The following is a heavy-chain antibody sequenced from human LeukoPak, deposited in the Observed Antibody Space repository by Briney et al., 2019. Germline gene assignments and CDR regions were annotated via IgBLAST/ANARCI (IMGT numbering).Heavy chain of an antibody. CDR2: INPNSGGT. D-gene: IGHD5-24*01. Sequence: ASVKVSCKASGYTFTDYYIHWVRQAPGQGLEWMGWINPNSGGTNYAQTFQGRVTMTRDTFITTAYLELSRLRSDDTAVYYCARIGYNHHLDYWGQGTLVTVSS. CDR3: ARIGYNHHLDY. CDR1: GYTFTDYY. V-gene: IGHV1-2*02. J-gene: IGHJ4*02.